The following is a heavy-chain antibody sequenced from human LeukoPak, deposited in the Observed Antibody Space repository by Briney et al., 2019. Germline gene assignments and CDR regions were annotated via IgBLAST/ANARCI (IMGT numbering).Heavy chain of an antibody. D-gene: IGHD6-13*01. CDR2: IYHSGST. CDR3: ARVRIAAAGTAPYYFDY. J-gene: IGHJ4*02. Sequence: SETLSLTCTVSGGSISSYYWSWIRQPPGKGLEWIGSIYHSGSTYYNPSLKSRVTISVDTSKNQFSLKLSSVTAADTAVYYCARVRIAAAGTAPYYFDYWGQRTLVTVSS. V-gene: IGHV4-38-2*02. CDR1: GGSISSYY.